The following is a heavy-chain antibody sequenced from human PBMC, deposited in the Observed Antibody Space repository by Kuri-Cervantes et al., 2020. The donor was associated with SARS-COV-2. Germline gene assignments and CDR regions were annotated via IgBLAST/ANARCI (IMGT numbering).Heavy chain of an antibody. J-gene: IGHJ4*02. CDR3: AREEYSSSWQTYYFDY. Sequence: GGSLRLSCAASGFTFSSYSMNWVRQAPGKGLEWVAVIWYDGSNKYYADSVKGRFTISRDNSKNTLYLQMNSLRAEDTAVYYCAREEYSSSWQTYYFDYWGQGTLVTVSS. V-gene: IGHV3-33*08. CDR1: GFTFSSYS. D-gene: IGHD6-13*01. CDR2: IWYDGSNK.